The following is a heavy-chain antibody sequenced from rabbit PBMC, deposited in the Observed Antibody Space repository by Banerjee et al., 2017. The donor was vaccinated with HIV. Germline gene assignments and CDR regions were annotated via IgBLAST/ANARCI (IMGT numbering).Heavy chain of an antibody. Sequence: QSLEESGGDLVQPGASLTLTCKASGFTLSNYWICWVRQAPGKGLEWVACIYLGSRGYTDYAIWAKGRFTISKTSSTTVTLQMTSLTAADTATYFCARGDYVDYGQVDLWGPGTLVTVS. D-gene: IGHD2-1*01. J-gene: IGHJ4*01. CDR1: GFTLSNYW. CDR2: IYLGSRGYT. CDR3: ARGDYVDYGQVDL. V-gene: IGHV1S40*01.